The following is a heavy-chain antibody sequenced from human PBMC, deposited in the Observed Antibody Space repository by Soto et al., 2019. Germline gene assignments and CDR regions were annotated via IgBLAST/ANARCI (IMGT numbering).Heavy chain of an antibody. D-gene: IGHD3-10*01. J-gene: IGHJ6*02. CDR3: ARCYGSGSSYYCYHCKDD. CDR2: IYHSGST. V-gene: IGHV4-4*02. Sequence: PSETLSLTCAVSGGSISSSNWWSWVRQPPGKGLGWIGEIYHSGSTNNNPSLKSRVTISVDKTKKQFSLKLSSVTAADTAVYYCARCYGSGSSYYCYHCKDDWGQGTRVTVPS. CDR1: GGSISSSNW.